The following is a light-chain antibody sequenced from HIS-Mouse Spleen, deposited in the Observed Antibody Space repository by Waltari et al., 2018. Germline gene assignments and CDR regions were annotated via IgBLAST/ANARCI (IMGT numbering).Light chain of an antibody. Sequence: QSALTQPASVSGSPGPSITIPCTGTSSDVGGYNYASWYQQHPGKAPKLMIYDVSNRPSGVSNRVSGSKSGNTASLTISGLQAEDEADYYCSSYTSSSTLVFGGGTKLTVL. CDR1: SSDVGGYNY. CDR2: DVS. CDR3: SSYTSSSTLV. J-gene: IGLJ3*02. V-gene: IGLV2-14*03.